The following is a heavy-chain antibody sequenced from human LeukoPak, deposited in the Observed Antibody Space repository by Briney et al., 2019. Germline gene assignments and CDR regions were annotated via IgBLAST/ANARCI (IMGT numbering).Heavy chain of an antibody. Sequence: GGPLRLSCAASGFTFSSYSMNWVRQAPGKGLEWVSSISSSSSYIYYADSVKGRFTISRDNAKNSLYLQMNSLRAEDTAAYYCARDKRWSFDYWGQGTLVTVSS. D-gene: IGHD1-1*01. CDR2: ISSSSSYI. CDR1: GFTFSSYS. V-gene: IGHV3-21*01. CDR3: ARDKRWSFDY. J-gene: IGHJ4*02.